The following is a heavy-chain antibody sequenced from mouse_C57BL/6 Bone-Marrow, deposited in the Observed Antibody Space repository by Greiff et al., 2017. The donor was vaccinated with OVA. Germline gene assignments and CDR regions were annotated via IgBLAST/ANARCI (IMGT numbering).Heavy chain of an antibody. J-gene: IGHJ2*01. CDR1: GYAFSSYW. V-gene: IGHV1-80*01. D-gene: IGHD1-1*01. CDR2: IYPGDGDT. CDR3: ARRDYYGSPDY. Sequence: VQLQQSGAELVKPGASVKISCKASGYAFSSYWMNWVKQRPGKGLEWIGQIYPGDGDTNYNGKFKGKATLTADKSSSTAYMQLSSLTSEDSAVYFCARRDYYGSPDYWGQGTTLTVSS.